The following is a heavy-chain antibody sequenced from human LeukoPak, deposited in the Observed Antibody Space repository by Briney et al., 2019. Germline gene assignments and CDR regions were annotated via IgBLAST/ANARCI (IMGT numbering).Heavy chain of an antibody. D-gene: IGHD3-9*01. Sequence: GRSLRLSCAASGFTFSSYAMHWVRQAPGKGLEWVAVISYDGSNKYYADSVKGRFTISRDNSKNTLYLQMNSLRADDTAVYYCAREGDISTGYSFDYWGQGTLVTVSS. CDR3: AREGDISTGYSFDY. CDR1: GFTFSSYA. J-gene: IGHJ4*02. V-gene: IGHV3-30*04. CDR2: ISYDGSNK.